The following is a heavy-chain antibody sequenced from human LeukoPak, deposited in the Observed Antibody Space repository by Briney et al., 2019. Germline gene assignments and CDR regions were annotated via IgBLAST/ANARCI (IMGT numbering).Heavy chain of an antibody. CDR2: INPHTGAA. J-gene: IGHJ4*02. CDR3: ARGKSGYSP. D-gene: IGHD3-3*01. V-gene: IGHV1-2*02. Sequence: GASVKVSCKVSGYTFIENYIHWVRQAPGQGLEWMGLINPHTGAANYSQKFQGRVTMTRDTSISTAYMYLTRLRFDDTAVYYCARGKSGYSPWGQGTPDTVPS. CDR1: GYTFIENY.